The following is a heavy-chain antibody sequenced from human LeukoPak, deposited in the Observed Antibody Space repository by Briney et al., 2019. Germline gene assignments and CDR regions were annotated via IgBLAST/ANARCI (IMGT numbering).Heavy chain of an antibody. J-gene: IGHJ4*02. CDR3: ARVSDYDSSGYYYVDY. CDR1: GGSISSGGYY. D-gene: IGHD3-22*01. CDR2: IYYSGST. Sequence: SQTLSLTCTVSGGSISSGGYYWSGIRQHPGKGLEWIGYIYYSGSTYYNPSLKSRVTISVDTSKNQFSLKLSSVTAADTAVYYCARVSDYDSSGYYYVDYWGQGTLVTVSS. V-gene: IGHV4-31*03.